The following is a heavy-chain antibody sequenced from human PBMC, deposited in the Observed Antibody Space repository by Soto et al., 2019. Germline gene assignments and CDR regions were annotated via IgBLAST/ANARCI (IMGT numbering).Heavy chain of an antibody. Sequence: PGGSLRLSCTASGFPFTSYNFHWVRQAPGKGLEWVAVISEDGGAEYFADAVRGRFLISKDTSKNTVYLQMNSLRPEDTGTYFCARRLAPTVSALGYWGQGTLVTVSS. V-gene: IGHV3-30-3*01. D-gene: IGHD4-4*01. CDR2: ISEDGGAE. J-gene: IGHJ4*02. CDR3: ARRLAPTVSALGY. CDR1: GFPFTSYN.